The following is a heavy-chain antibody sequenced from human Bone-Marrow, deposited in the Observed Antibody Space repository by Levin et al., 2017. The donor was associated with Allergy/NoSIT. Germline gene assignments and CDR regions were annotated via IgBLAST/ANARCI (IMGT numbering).Heavy chain of an antibody. CDR1: GFTFGSYG. CDR3: VRRGDYDNYFEF. CDR2: IWFDGSDK. J-gene: IGHJ4*02. Sequence: HPGGSLRLSCEASGFTFGSYGIHWVRQAPGKGLDWVAYIWFDGSDKYYAESVKGRFTISRDSSKNTVYLQMNSLRADDTAMYYCVRRGDYDNYFEFWGRGTLVTVSS. D-gene: IGHD4-17*01. V-gene: IGHV3-33*01.